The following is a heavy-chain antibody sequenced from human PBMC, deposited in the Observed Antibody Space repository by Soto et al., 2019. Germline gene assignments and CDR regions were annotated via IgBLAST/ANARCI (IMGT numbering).Heavy chain of an antibody. Sequence: SETLSLTCTVSGGSISSYYWSWIRQPPGKGLEWIGYIYYSGSTNYNPSLKSRVTISVDTSKNQFSLKLSSVTAADTAVYYCARGPDGSGSYLYWGQGTLVTVSS. D-gene: IGHD3-10*01. CDR2: IYYSGST. CDR3: ARGPDGSGSYLY. CDR1: GGSISSYY. J-gene: IGHJ4*02. V-gene: IGHV4-59*01.